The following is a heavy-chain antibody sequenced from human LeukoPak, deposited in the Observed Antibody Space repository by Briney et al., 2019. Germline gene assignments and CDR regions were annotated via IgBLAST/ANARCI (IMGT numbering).Heavy chain of an antibody. V-gene: IGHV6-1*01. D-gene: IGHD6-13*01. CDR2: TYYRSKWYY. Sequence: SQTLSLTCAISQYSVSSNSAAWNWIRQSPSRGLEWLGRTYYRSKWYYDYAVSVKSRITINPDTSKNQFSLQLNSVTPDDTAVYYCARGPQLVDYYYVDVWGKGTRSPSP. CDR1: QYSVSSNSAA. CDR3: ARGPQLVDYYYVDV. J-gene: IGHJ6*03.